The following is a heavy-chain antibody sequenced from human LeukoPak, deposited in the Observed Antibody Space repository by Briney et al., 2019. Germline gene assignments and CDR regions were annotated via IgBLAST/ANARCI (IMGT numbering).Heavy chain of an antibody. CDR2: MSPSGSKK. CDR3: AIWTTANI. D-gene: IGHD4-17*01. Sequence: PGGSLRLSCAASGITFNQYAMNWVRQAPGKGLEWVANMSPSGSKKRYADSVKGRFTISKDNPGTSLYLDMYSLRAEDTGLYYCAIWTTANIWGQRALVTVSS. V-gene: IGHV3-7*03. J-gene: IGHJ4*02. CDR1: GITFNQYA.